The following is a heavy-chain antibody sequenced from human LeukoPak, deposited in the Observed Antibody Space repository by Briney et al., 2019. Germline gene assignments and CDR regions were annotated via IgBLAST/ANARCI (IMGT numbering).Heavy chain of an antibody. V-gene: IGHV4-59*08. Sequence: SETLSLTCTVSGGSINSYYWSWIRQPPGKGLEWIGYIYYSGSTNYNPSPKSRVTISVDTSKNQFSLKLSSVTAADTAVYYCATPRAVRGVITAFDIWGQGTMVTVSS. CDR3: ATPRAVRGVITAFDI. CDR2: IYYSGST. D-gene: IGHD3-10*01. CDR1: GGSINSYY. J-gene: IGHJ3*02.